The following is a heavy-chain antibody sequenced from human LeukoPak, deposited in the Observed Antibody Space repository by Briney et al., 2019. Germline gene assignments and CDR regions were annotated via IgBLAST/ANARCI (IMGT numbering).Heavy chain of an antibody. V-gene: IGHV4-31*03. CDR2: IYYSGST. CDR3: ARGRRDGYNYDY. D-gene: IGHD5-12*01. Sequence: SETLSLTCIVSGGSISSGGYYWSWIRQHPGTGLEWIGYIYYSGSTYYNPSLKSRVTISVDTSKNQFSLKLSSVTAADTAVYYCARGRRDGYNYDYWGQGTLVTVSS. J-gene: IGHJ4*02. CDR1: GGSISSGGYY.